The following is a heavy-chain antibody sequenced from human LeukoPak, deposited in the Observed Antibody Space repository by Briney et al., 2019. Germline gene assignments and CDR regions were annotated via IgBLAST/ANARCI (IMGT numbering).Heavy chain of an antibody. CDR2: MNPNSGNT. V-gene: IGHV1-8*02. J-gene: IGHJ5*02. CDR3: ARGTYYYGSGSSNWFDP. CDR1: GGTFSSYA. D-gene: IGHD3-10*01. Sequence: ASVKVSCKASGGTFSSYAISWVRQAPGQGLEWMGWMNPNSGNTGYAQKFQGRVTMTRNTSISTAYMELSSLRSEDTAVYYCARGTYYYGSGSSNWFDPWGQGTLVTVSS.